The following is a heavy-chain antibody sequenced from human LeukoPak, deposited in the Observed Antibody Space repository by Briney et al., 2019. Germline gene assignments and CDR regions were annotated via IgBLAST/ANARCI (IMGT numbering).Heavy chain of an antibody. V-gene: IGHV4-59*01. J-gene: IGHJ5*02. D-gene: IGHD2-15*01. CDR3: ARGGYCSGGSCYPNWFDP. CDR1: GGSISSYY. CDR2: IYYSGST. Sequence: SETLSLTCTVSGGSISSYYWSWIRQPPGKGLEWIGYIYYSGSTSYNPSLKSRVTISVDTSKNQFSLKLSSVTAADTAVYYCARGGYCSGGSCYPNWFDPWGQGTLVTVSS.